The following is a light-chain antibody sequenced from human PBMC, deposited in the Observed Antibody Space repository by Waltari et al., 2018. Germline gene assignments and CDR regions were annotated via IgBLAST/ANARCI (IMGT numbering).Light chain of an antibody. CDR1: SSDIGGYNL. CDR2: DFN. Sequence: QSALTQPDSVSGSPGQWITLSCTGTSSDIGGYNLVSWYQQHPGNAPKLMIYDFNKRPSGVSNRFSGSKSGNTASLTISGLQTEDEADYYCCSYGGSFTWIFGGGTKLTVL. V-gene: IGLV2-23*02. J-gene: IGLJ2*01. CDR3: CSYGGSFTWI.